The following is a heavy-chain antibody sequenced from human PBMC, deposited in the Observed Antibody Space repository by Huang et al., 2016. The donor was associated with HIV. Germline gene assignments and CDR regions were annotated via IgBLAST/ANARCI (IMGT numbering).Heavy chain of an antibody. CDR1: GGTFSSYA. Sequence: QVQLVQSGAEVKKPGSSVKVSCKASGGTFSSYAISWVRQAPGPGLEWMGGIIPSFGTGNDAQKFQGRVTITADESTSTAYMELSSLRSEDTAVYYCARARGYYDSSVSYYFDYWGQGTLVTVSS. V-gene: IGHV1-69*13. D-gene: IGHD3-22*01. CDR2: IIPSFGTG. J-gene: IGHJ4*02. CDR3: ARARGYYDSSVSYYFDY.